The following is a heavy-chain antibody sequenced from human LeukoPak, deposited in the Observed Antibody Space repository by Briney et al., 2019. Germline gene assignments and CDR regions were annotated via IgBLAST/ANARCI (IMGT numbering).Heavy chain of an antibody. Sequence: PSETLSLTCAVYGGSFSGYYWSWIRQPPGKGLEWIGEINHSGSTNYNPSLKSRVTISVDTSKNQFSLKLSSVTAADTAVYYCATTVDTAMATTFDYWGQGTLVTVSS. D-gene: IGHD5-18*01. CDR3: ATTVDTAMATTFDY. J-gene: IGHJ4*02. CDR1: GGSFSGYY. V-gene: IGHV4-34*01. CDR2: INHSGST.